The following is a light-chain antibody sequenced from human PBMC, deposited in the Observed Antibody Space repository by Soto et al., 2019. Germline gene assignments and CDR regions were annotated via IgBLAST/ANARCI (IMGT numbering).Light chain of an antibody. CDR2: DVS. V-gene: IGKV3D-20*02. CDR3: QQRSNWPPGLT. J-gene: IGKJ4*01. CDR1: QTLRSGY. Sequence: DIVLTQTPGTLSLSPGDRATLSCRASQTLRSGYLAWYQHKPGQAPRLLIYDVSSRTTGIPDRFSGSGSGTDFTLTISRLEPEDFAVYYCQQRSNWPPGLTFGGGTKVDIK.